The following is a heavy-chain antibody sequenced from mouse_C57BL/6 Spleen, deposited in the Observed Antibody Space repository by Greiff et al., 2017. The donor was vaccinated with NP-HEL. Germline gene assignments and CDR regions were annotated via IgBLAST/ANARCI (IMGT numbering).Heavy chain of an antibody. V-gene: IGHV5-6*01. CDR2: ISSGGSYT. CDR3: ARHYYGSSFYFDY. CDR1: GFTFSSYG. J-gene: IGHJ2*01. D-gene: IGHD1-1*01. Sequence: EVKVVESGGDLVKPGGSLKLSCAASGFTFSSYGMSWVRQTPDKRLEWVATISSGGSYTYYPDSVKGRFTISRDNAKNTLYRQMSSLKSEDTAMYYCARHYYGSSFYFDYGGQGTTLTVSS.